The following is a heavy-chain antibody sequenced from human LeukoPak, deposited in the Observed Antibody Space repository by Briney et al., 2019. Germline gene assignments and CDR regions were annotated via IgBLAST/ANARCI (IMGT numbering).Heavy chain of an antibody. CDR1: GDSITSSSYY. CDR3: ARDQYYSDGTGYYAFDI. Sequence: SETLSLTCTVSGDSITSSSYYWSWIRQPLGKGLEWIGEINHSGSTNYNPSLKSRVTISVDTSKNQFSLNLRSVTAADTAVYYCARDQYYSDGTGYYAFDIWGQGTMVTVSS. V-gene: IGHV4-39*07. CDR2: INHSGST. D-gene: IGHD3-22*01. J-gene: IGHJ3*02.